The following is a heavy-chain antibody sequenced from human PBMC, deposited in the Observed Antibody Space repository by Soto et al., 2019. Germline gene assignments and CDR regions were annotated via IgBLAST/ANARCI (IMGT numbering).Heavy chain of an antibody. CDR3: AHSTGPLAYCGGDCYSGHYFDY. J-gene: IGHJ4*02. Sequence: SGPTLVNPTQTLTLTCTFSGFSLSTSGVGVGWIRQPPGKALEWLALIYWDDDKRYSPSLKSRLTITKDTSKNQVVLTMTNMDPGDTATYYCAHSTGPLAYCGGDCYSGHYFDYWGQGTLVTVSS. CDR2: IYWDDDK. V-gene: IGHV2-5*02. CDR1: GFSLSTSGVG. D-gene: IGHD2-21*02.